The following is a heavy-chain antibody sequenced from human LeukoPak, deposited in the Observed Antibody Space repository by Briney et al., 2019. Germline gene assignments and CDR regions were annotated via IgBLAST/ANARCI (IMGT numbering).Heavy chain of an antibody. V-gene: IGHV3-64D*06. D-gene: IGHD3-10*01. J-gene: IGHJ3*02. CDR2: IIINGDST. CDR1: GFTFSSYA. Sequence: GGSVRLSCSASGFTFSSYAMHWVRQAPGKGLEYVSAIIINGDSTYYVDSVKGRFTISRDNSKNALYLQMSSLRAEDTAVYYCGRFGDSFDIWGQGTMVTVSS. CDR3: GRFGDSFDI.